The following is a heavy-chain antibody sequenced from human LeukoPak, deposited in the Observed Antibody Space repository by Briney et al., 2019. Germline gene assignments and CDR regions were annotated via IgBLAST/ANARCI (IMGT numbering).Heavy chain of an antibody. D-gene: IGHD3-9*01. J-gene: IGHJ4*02. CDR1: GGSISSSSYY. Sequence: SSETLSLTCTVSGGSISSSSYYWGWIRQPPGKGLEWIGSIYYSGSTYYNPSLKSRVTISVDTSKSQFSLKLSSVTAADTAVYYCAREVSDYDILTGWIDYWGQGALVSVSS. V-gene: IGHV4-39*02. CDR3: AREVSDYDILTGWIDY. CDR2: IYYSGST.